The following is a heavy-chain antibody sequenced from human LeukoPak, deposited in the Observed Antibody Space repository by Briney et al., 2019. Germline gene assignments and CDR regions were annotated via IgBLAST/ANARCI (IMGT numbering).Heavy chain of an antibody. V-gene: IGHV1-8*02. D-gene: IGHD3-22*01. Sequence: GASVKVSCKASGYTFTGYDINWVRRATGQGLEWMGWMNPNSGNTGYAQKFQGRVTMTRNTSISTAYMELSSLRSEDTAVYYCARAQKRSYYYDSSGFNPAYWGQGTLVTVSS. CDR1: GYTFTGYD. J-gene: IGHJ4*02. CDR2: MNPNSGNT. CDR3: ARAQKRSYYYDSSGFNPAY.